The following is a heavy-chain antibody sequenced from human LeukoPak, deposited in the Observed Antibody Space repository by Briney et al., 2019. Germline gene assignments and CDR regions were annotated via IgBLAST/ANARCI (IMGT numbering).Heavy chain of an antibody. Sequence: PSETLSLTCTVSGGSVSIYYWSWIRQPPGKGLEWIGYIYYRGSTNYNTSLKSRVTISVDTSKNQYSLKLSSVTAADTAVYYCARVFTPGYCSSTSCQNYYYYYGMDVWGKRTTITVSS. CDR2: IYYRGST. CDR1: GGSVSIYY. V-gene: IGHV4-59*02. D-gene: IGHD2-2*01. J-gene: IGHJ6*04. CDR3: ARVFTPGYCSSTSCQNYYYYYGMDV.